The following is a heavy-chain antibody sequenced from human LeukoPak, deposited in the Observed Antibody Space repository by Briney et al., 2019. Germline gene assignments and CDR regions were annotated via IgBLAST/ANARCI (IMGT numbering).Heavy chain of an antibody. CDR3: VKDLESNGELLDY. V-gene: IGHV1-46*01. CDR1: GYTFTSYY. Sequence: ASVKASCKASGYTFTSYYMHWVRQARGQGLAWMGVINTSSGSTSYAQKFQGRVTMTRDTSTSTVYMELSSLRSEDTAVYYCVKDLESNGELLDYWGQGTLVTVSS. J-gene: IGHJ4*02. CDR2: INTSSGST. D-gene: IGHD3-10*01.